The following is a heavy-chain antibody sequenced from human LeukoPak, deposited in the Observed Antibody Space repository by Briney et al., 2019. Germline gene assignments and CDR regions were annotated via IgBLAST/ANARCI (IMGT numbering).Heavy chain of an antibody. CDR3: AREEMATIDFDY. D-gene: IGHD5-24*01. CDR1: GYTFANYA. Sequence: ASVKVSCKASGYTFANYAIHWVRQAPGQRLEWMGWINAGNGNTKYSQKFQGRVTITRDTSASTVYMELSSLRSEDMAVYYCAREEMATIDFDYWGQGTLVTVSS. V-gene: IGHV1-3*01. CDR2: INAGNGNT. J-gene: IGHJ4*02.